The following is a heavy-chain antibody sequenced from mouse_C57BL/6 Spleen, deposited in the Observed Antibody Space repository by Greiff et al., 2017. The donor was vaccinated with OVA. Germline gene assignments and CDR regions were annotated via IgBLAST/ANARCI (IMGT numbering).Heavy chain of an antibody. Sequence: EVMLVESGGGLVKPGGSLKLSCAASGFTFSDYGMHWVRQAPEKGLEWVAYISSGSSTIYYADTVKGRFTISRDNAKNTLFLQMTSLRSEDTAMYYCAKAMVTTSFDYWGQGTTLTVSS. CDR3: AKAMVTTSFDY. D-gene: IGHD2-2*01. CDR2: ISSGSSTI. J-gene: IGHJ2*01. CDR1: GFTFSDYG. V-gene: IGHV5-17*01.